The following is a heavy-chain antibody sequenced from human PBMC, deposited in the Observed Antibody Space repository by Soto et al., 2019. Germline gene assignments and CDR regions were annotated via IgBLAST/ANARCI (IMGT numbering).Heavy chain of an antibody. D-gene: IGHD1-1*01. CDR2: INHSGST. V-gene: IGHV4-34*01. CDR1: GGSFSGYY. CDR3: ARNWNYVAY. J-gene: IGHJ4*02. Sequence: PSETLSLTCAVYGGSFSGYYWSWIRQPPGKGLEWIGEINHSGSTNYNPSLKSRVTISVDTSKNQFSPKLSSVTAADTAVYYCARNWNYVAYWGQGTLVTVSS.